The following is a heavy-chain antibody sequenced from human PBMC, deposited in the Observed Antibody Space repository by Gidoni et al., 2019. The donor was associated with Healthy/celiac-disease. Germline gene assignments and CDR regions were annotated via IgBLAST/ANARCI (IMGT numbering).Heavy chain of an antibody. CDR1: GFTSSSYS. CDR2: ISSSSSTI. J-gene: IGHJ6*02. Sequence: EAQLVEPGGGLVQPGGSLRLSCAASGFTSSSYSMIWVRQAPGKGLAWVLYISSSSSTIDYAESVKGSFTISRDNARNSLYVQMNSQRAEDTAVYYCASVGGTSRGGGYDVWSGLYDYYGMDVWGQGTTVTVSS. CDR3: ASVGGTSRGGGYDVWSGLYDYYGMDV. V-gene: IGHV3-48*01. D-gene: IGHD3-3*01.